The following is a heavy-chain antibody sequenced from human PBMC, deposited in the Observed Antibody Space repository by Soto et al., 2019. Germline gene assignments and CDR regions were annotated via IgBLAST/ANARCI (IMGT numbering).Heavy chain of an antibody. Sequence: SQTLSLTCAISGDSVSSNSAAWNWIRQSPSRGLEWLGRTYYRSKWYNDYAVSVKSRITINPDTSKNQFSLQLNSVTPEDTAVYYCARGSPSYNWNFFYYYYKDVWGKGTTVTVSS. D-gene: IGHD1-7*01. J-gene: IGHJ6*03. CDR1: GDSVSSNSAA. V-gene: IGHV6-1*01. CDR3: ARGSPSYNWNFFYYYYKDV. CDR2: TYYRSKWYN.